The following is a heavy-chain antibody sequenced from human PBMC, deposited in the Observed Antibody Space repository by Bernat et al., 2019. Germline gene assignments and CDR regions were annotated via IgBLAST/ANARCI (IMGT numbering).Heavy chain of an antibody. V-gene: IGHV1-2*04. Sequence: QVQLVQSGAEVKKPGASVKVSCKASGYTFTGYYMHWVRQAPGQGLEWMGWINPNSGGTNYAQKFQGWVTMTRDTSISTAYMELSRLRSDDTAVYYRARDLNPGHYYYGMDVWGQGTTVTVSS. D-gene: IGHD2-8*02. CDR1: GYTFTGYY. J-gene: IGHJ6*02. CDR3: ARDLNPGHYYYGMDV. CDR2: INPNSGGT.